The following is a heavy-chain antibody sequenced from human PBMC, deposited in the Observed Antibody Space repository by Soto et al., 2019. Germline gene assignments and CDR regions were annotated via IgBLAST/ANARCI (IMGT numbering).Heavy chain of an antibody. CDR3: ARDVDADFRTDFDY. CDR1: GFTFSDYY. CDR2: ISGNGEIT. Sequence: GGSLRLSCAASGFTFSDYYIHWIRRAPGKGLEWISYISGNGEITQYAASARGRFTISRDNAENSVYLEMDSLRAEDTALYYCARDVDADFRTDFDYWGRGTLVTVSS. J-gene: IGHJ4*02. D-gene: IGHD4-17*01. V-gene: IGHV3-11*01.